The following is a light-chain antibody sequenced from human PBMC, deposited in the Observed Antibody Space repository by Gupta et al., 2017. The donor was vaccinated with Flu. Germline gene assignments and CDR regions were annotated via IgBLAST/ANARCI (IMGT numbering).Light chain of an antibody. CDR2: EVN. J-gene: IGLJ1*01. CDR3: NSYTGSNNLLYV. V-gene: IGLV2-8*01. CDR1: SDVGAYNY. Sequence: SDVGAYNYVSCFQQHPGKAPKLLIYEVNKRPSGGPDRFSGSKSGNTASLTVSGLQPEDEADYYCNSYTGSNNLLYVFGTGTKVTVL.